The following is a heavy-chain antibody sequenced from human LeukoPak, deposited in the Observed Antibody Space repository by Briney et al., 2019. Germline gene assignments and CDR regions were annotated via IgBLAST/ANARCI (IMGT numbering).Heavy chain of an antibody. D-gene: IGHD3-22*01. Sequence: PGGSLRLSCAASGFTFSSSAMHWVRQAPGKGLEWVAFISHDGSNEYYADSVKGRFTISRDSSKNTLYLQMNSLRAEDTAVYYCARNYYDRSGDSDTFDYRGQGTLVTVSS. CDR1: GFTFSSSA. CDR2: ISHDGSNE. V-gene: IGHV3-30*04. J-gene: IGHJ4*02. CDR3: ARNYYDRSGDSDTFDY.